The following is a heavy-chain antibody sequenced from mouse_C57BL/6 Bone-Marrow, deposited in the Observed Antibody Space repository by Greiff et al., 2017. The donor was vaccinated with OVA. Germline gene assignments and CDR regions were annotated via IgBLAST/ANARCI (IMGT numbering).Heavy chain of an antibody. Sequence: QVQLQQPGAELVKPGASVQMSCKASGYTFTSYWLTWVKLRPGPGLEWIGDIYPGSGSTNYNEKFKSKATLTVDTSSSTAYMQLSSLTSEDSAVDYCARGDGYYSWFAYWGQGTLVTVSA. CDR1: GYTFTSYW. V-gene: IGHV1-55*01. CDR2: IYPGSGST. CDR3: ARGDGYYSWFAY. J-gene: IGHJ3*01. D-gene: IGHD2-3*01.